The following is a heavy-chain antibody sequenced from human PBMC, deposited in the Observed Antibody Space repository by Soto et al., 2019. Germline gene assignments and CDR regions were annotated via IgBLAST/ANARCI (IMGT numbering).Heavy chain of an antibody. V-gene: IGHV4-39*01. Sequence: ETLSLTCTVSGGSISSSSYYWGWFRQPPGKGLECIGNIYYDGNTYYNPSLKSRVTISVDTSKNQFSLKLSSVTAADTAVYYCARSSIAPRLFMYPFDYWGQGTLVTVSS. J-gene: IGHJ4*02. D-gene: IGHD6-6*01. CDR2: IYYDGNT. CDR3: ARSSIAPRLFMYPFDY. CDR1: GGSISSSSYY.